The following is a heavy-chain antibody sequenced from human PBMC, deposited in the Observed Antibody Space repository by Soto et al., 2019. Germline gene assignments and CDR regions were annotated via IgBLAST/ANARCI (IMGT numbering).Heavy chain of an antibody. CDR3: AKVPDY. CDR2: ISPGNGNT. Sequence: GASVKVSCKTSGYTFTNYAIHWVRQAPGQRLEWMGWISPGNGNTKYSQKFQGRVTITRDTSASTTYMDLSSLRSEDTTIYYCAKVPDYWGQGTLVTVSS. V-gene: IGHV1-3*01. J-gene: IGHJ4*02. CDR1: GYTFTNYA.